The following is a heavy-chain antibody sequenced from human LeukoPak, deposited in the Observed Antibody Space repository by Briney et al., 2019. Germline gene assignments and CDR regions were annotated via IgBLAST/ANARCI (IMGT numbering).Heavy chain of an antibody. CDR2: IYYSGST. CDR1: DDSISTYY. D-gene: IGHD5-18*01. V-gene: IGHV4-59*12. J-gene: IGHJ3*02. CDR3: AGGWIQPGAFDI. Sequence: SETLSLTCTVSDDSISTYYWSWIRQPPGKGPEWIGYIYYSGSTNCNPSLKSRVTISVDTSKNQFSLKLSSVTAADTAVYYCAGGWIQPGAFDIWGQGTMVTVSS.